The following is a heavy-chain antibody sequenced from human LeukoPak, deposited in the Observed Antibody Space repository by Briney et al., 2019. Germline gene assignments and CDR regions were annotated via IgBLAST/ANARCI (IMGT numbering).Heavy chain of an antibody. CDR3: ARVVSGMVTYYFDY. J-gene: IGHJ4*02. CDR2: MNPNSGNT. D-gene: IGHD4-23*01. CDR1: GYTFTSYD. Sequence: SVKVSCKASGYTFTSYDINWVRQATGQGLEWMGWMNPNSGNTGYAQKFQGRVTITRNTSISTAYMELSSLRSEDTAVYYCARVVSGMVTYYFDYWGQGTLVTVSS. V-gene: IGHV1-8*03.